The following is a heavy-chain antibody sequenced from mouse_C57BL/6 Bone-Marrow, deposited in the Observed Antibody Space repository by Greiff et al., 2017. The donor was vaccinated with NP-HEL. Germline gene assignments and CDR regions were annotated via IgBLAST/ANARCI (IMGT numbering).Heavy chain of an antibody. J-gene: IGHJ3*01. CDR1: GFTFSDAW. D-gene: IGHD2-1*01. Sequence: EVKLVESGGGLVQPGGSMKLSCAASGFTFSDAWMDWVRQSPEKGLEWVAEIRNKANNHATYYAESVKGRFTISRDDSKRSVYLQRNSLRAEDTGIYYCTRGRGNPFAYWGQGTLVTVSA. CDR3: TRGRGNPFAY. V-gene: IGHV6-6*01. CDR2: IRNKANNHAT.